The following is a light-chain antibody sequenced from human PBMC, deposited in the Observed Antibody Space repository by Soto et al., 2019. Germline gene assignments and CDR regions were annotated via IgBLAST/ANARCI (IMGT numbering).Light chain of an antibody. CDR2: GAS. CDR3: QRNNNWPYT. V-gene: IGKV3-15*01. CDR1: QSVSSG. J-gene: IGKJ2*01. Sequence: DIVLTQSPGTLSLSPGERATLSCRASQSVSSGFLAWYQQKPGQAPRLLIYGASTRATGIRARFSGSGSGTEFTLTISSLQSEDFAVYYCQRNNNWPYTFGQGTKLEIK.